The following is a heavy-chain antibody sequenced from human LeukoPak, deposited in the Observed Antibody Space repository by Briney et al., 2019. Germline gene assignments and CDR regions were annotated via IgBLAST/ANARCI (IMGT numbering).Heavy chain of an antibody. CDR3: ARVLSGSWDWFDP. J-gene: IGHJ5*02. CDR1: GFTFSRYW. CDR2: INPDGSTT. D-gene: IGHD3-22*01. Sequence: GESLRLSCAASGFTFSRYWIHWVRQAPGKGLGWVSRINPDGSTTTYADSVKGRFTISRDNAKNTVYLQMNSLRAEDTAVYYCARVLSGSWDWFDPWGQGTLVTVSS. V-gene: IGHV3-74*01.